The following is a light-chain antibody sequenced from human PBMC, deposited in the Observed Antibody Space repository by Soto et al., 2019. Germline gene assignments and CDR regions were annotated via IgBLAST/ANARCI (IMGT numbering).Light chain of an antibody. J-gene: IGKJ1*01. CDR2: KAS. CDR3: QHYNSYSEA. CDR1: QSISSW. Sequence: DIQMTLSPSTLSASVGDRVTITCRASQSISSWLAWYQQKPGKAPKLLIYKASTLKSGVPSRFSGSGSGTEFTLTISSLQPDDFATYYCQHYNSYSEAFCQGTKVDVK. V-gene: IGKV1-5*03.